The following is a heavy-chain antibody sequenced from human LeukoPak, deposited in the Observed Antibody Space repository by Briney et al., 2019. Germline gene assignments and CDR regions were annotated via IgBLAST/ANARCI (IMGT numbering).Heavy chain of an antibody. Sequence: SGGSLRLSCAASGFTFDDYAMHWVRQAPGKGLEWVSGISWNSGSIGYADSVKGRFTISRDNAKNSLYLRMNSLRAEDMALYYCAKSGSSWYYFDYWGQGTLVTVSS. CDR2: ISWNSGSI. J-gene: IGHJ4*02. CDR1: GFTFDDYA. V-gene: IGHV3-9*03. D-gene: IGHD6-13*01. CDR3: AKSGSSWYYFDY.